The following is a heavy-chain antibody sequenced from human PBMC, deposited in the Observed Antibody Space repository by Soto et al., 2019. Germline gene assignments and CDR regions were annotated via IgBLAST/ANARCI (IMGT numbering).Heavy chain of an antibody. V-gene: IGHV4-34*01. D-gene: IGHD6-13*01. CDR2: INHSGST. CDR1: GGSFSGYY. Sequence: QVQLQQWGAGLLKPSETLSLTCAVYGGSFSGYYWSWIRQPPGKGLEWIGEINHSGSTNYNPSLKSRVTISLDPSMNQFSLKLSSVTAADTAVYYCAIGSISWSHNWFDPWGQGTLVTVSS. J-gene: IGHJ5*02. CDR3: AIGSISWSHNWFDP.